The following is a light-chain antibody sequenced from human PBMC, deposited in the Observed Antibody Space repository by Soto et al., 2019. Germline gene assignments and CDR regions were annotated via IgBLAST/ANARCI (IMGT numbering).Light chain of an antibody. CDR3: LQDYNYPRT. J-gene: IGKJ1*01. CDR1: QDIRTE. V-gene: IGKV1-6*01. CDR2: GAT. Sequence: ALEMTQSPSSLSASVGDRATITCRASQDIRTELGWYQQKPGKAPKLLIYGATTLQSGVPSRFSGSGSGTDFTLTISCLQPEDFATYYCLQDYNYPRTFGQGTKVEVK.